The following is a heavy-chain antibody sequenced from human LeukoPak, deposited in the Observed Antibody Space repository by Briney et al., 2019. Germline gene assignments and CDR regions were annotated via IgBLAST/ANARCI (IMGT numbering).Heavy chain of an antibody. J-gene: IGHJ6*03. CDR1: GGTFSSYA. CDR2: IIPIFGTA. V-gene: IGHV1-69*05. Sequence: GASVKVSCKASGGTFSSYAISWVRQAPGQGLEWMGGIIPIFGTANYAQKFQGRVTITTDESTSTAYMELSSLRSEDTAVYYCARVPCGGSCYYYYYMDVWGKGTTVTVSS. D-gene: IGHD2-15*01. CDR3: ARVPCGGSCYYYYYMDV.